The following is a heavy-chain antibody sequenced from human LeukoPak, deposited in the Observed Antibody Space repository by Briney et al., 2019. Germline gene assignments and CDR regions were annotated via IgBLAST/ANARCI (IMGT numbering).Heavy chain of an antibody. Sequence: PSETLSLTCAVYGGSFSGYYWSWIRQPPGKGLEWIGEINHSGSTNYNPSLKSRVTISVDTSKNQFSLKLSSVTAAGTAVYYCARGGEIAAPSHYGMDVWGQGTTVTVSS. CDR1: GGSFSGYY. CDR3: ARGGEIAAPSHYGMDV. D-gene: IGHD6-6*01. J-gene: IGHJ6*02. V-gene: IGHV4-34*01. CDR2: INHSGST.